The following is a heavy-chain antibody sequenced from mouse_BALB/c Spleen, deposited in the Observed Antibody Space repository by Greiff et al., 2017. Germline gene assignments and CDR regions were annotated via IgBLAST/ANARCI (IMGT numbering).Heavy chain of an antibody. CDR1: GFTFSDYY. D-gene: IGHD1-1*01. J-gene: IGHJ2*01. CDR2: ISDGGSYT. V-gene: IGHV5-4*02. Sequence: EVQGVESGGGLVKPGGSLKLSCAASGFTFSDYYMYWVRQTPEKRLEWVATISDGGSYTYYPDSVKGRFTISRDNAKNNLYLQMSSLKSEDTAMYYCARDRYYGSRFFDYGGQGTTLTVSS. CDR3: ARDRYYGSRFFDY.